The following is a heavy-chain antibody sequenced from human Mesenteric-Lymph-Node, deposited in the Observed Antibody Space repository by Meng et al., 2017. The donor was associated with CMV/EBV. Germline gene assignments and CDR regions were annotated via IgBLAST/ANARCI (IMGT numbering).Heavy chain of an antibody. J-gene: IGHJ5*02. V-gene: IGHV3-30*02. D-gene: IGHD2-2*01. Sequence: GESLKISCAASGFTFSSYAMHWVRQAPGKGLEWVAFIRYDGSNKYYADSVKGRFTISRDNSKNTLYLQMNSLKPEDTAVYYCAKDWVASTTCCNWFDPWGQGTLVTVSS. CDR3: AKDWVASTTCCNWFDP. CDR1: GFTFSSYA. CDR2: IRYDGSNK.